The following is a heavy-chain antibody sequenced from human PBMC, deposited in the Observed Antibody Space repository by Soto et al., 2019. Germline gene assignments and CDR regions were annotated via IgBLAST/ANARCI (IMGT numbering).Heavy chain of an antibody. Sequence: SETLSLTCTVSGDSISSSTYSWGWIRQPPGKGLGYIGTIYYSGKTYYNWPLESRVTMSLDTSKNQFSLKLSSVTAADTAVYYCARHHESWGQGTLVTVSS. V-gene: IGHV4-39*01. CDR2: IYYSGKT. CDR1: GDSISSSTYS. J-gene: IGHJ5*02. CDR3: ARHHES.